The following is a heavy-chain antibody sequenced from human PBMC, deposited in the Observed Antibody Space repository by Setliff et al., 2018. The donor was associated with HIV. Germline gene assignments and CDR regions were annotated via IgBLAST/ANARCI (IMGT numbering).Heavy chain of an antibody. J-gene: IGHJ3*02. CDR3: ARPTGYSSSWYPLDAFDI. CDR2: ISSSSSTI. D-gene: IGHD6-13*01. CDR1: GFTFSDYY. Sequence: GGSLRLSCAASGFTFSDYYMSWIRQAPGKGLEWVSYISSSSSTIYYGDSVKGRFTISRDNAKNSLYLQMNSLRAEDTAVYYCARPTGYSSSWYPLDAFDIWGQGTMVTVSS. V-gene: IGHV3-11*04.